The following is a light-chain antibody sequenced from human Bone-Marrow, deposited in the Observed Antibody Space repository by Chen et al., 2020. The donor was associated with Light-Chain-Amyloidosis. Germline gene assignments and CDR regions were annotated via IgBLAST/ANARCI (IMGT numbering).Light chain of an antibody. CDR3: QSADSSGTYEVI. V-gene: IGLV3-25*03. CDR1: DLPTKY. CDR2: RDT. J-gene: IGLJ2*01. Sequence: SYELTQPPSVSVSPGQTARITCPEEDLPTKYAYWYQQKPGQAPVLVRHRDTERPSGISERFSGSSSGTTATLTISGVQAEDEADYLCQSADSSGTYEVIFGGGTKLTVL.